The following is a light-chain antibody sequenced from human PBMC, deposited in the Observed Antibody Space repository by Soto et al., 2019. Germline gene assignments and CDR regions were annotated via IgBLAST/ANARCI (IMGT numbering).Light chain of an antibody. CDR3: ATWDDDLNAAV. CDR1: SSTIAGNT. J-gene: IGLJ7*01. V-gene: IGLV1-44*01. Sequence: QSVLTQPPSLSGTPGQRVTIPCSGSSSTIAGNTVHWYQHLPGTAPKLLIYINDQRPSGVPGRFSASTSGTSASLAISGLQSDDEADYYCATWDDDLNAAVFGGGTQLTVL. CDR2: IND.